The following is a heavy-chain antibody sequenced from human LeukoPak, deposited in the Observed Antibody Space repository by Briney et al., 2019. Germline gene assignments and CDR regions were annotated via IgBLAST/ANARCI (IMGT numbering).Heavy chain of an antibody. V-gene: IGHV5-51*01. Sequence: GESLKISCTGSGYSFTSYWIGWVRQMPGKGLEWMGIIYPGDSDTRYSPSFQGQVTISADRSISTAYLQWSSLKASDTAMYYCARRGGFHPTYILQFANPIDAFDIWGQGTMVTVSS. J-gene: IGHJ3*02. CDR1: GYSFTSYW. CDR3: ARRGGFHPTYILQFANPIDAFDI. CDR2: IYPGDSDT. D-gene: IGHD3-10*01.